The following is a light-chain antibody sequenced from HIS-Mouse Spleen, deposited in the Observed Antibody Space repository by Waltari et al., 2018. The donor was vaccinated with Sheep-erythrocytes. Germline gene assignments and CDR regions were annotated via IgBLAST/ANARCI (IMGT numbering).Light chain of an antibody. CDR1: SSAVGGYNY. CDR3: SSYAGSNNWV. V-gene: IGLV2-8*01. J-gene: IGLJ3*02. CDR2: EVS. Sequence: QSALTQPPSASGSPGQSVTIPCTATSSAVGGYNYVPWYQQHPGKAPKLIIYEVSNRPSGVPDRFSGSKSGNTASLTVSGLQAEDEADYYCSSYAGSNNWVFGGGTKLTVL.